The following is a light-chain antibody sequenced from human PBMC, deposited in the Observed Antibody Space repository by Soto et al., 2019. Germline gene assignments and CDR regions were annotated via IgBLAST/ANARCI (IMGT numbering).Light chain of an antibody. V-gene: IGKV3-20*01. CDR3: QQYSSSPWT. Sequence: EIVLTQSPGTLSLSPGERATLSCRASQSVSNNYLAWYQQKPGQAPRLLIYGGSSRATGIPDRFSGSESGIDFTLTSSRLEAEDFAVYFCQQYSSSPWTFGQGTKVEIK. J-gene: IGKJ1*01. CDR2: GGS. CDR1: QSVSNNY.